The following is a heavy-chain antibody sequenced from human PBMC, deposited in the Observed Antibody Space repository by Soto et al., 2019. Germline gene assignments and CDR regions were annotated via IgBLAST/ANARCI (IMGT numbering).Heavy chain of an antibody. CDR1: GDSISSSHW. D-gene: IGHD2-15*01. V-gene: IGHV4-4*02. CDR3: ARVMGVASGGPLDS. J-gene: IGHJ4*02. CDR2: TYDSGNT. Sequence: QVQLQESGPGLVRPSWTLSLTCGVSGDSISSSHWWSWVRQPPGKALEWIGETYDSGNTNYSPSPRGRVTISVDRSKNQFSLRLTSVTATGPALYFCARVMGVASGGPLDSWGQGTLVTVSS.